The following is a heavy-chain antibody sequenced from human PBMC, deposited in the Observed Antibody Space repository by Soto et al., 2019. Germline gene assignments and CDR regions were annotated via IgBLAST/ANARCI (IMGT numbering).Heavy chain of an antibody. CDR1: GFTFSSYW. Sequence: TGGSLRLSCAASGFTFSSYWMSWVRQAPGKGLEWVANIKQDGSEKYYVDSVKGRFTISRDNAKNSLYLQMNSLRAEDTAVYYCARDSEVGYCTNGVCYPDYYYGMDVWGQGTTVTVSS. D-gene: IGHD2-8*01. V-gene: IGHV3-7*03. J-gene: IGHJ6*02. CDR2: IKQDGSEK. CDR3: ARDSEVGYCTNGVCYPDYYYGMDV.